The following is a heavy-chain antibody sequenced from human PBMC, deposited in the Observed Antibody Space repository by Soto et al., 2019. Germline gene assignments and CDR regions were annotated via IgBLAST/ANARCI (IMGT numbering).Heavy chain of an antibody. CDR3: VKGGNRHYDFWSDY. Sequence: EVQLVESGGDLVQPGSSLRLSCAASGFTFGDYAMHWVRQAPVKGMEWVSGINWNSGRIVYGDSVKGRFTMSRDNAKKSVYLQMNGLGPEDTGLYYCVKGGNRHYDFWSDYWGQGPHVIVSS. V-gene: IGHV3-9*01. CDR2: INWNSGRI. J-gene: IGHJ4*02. CDR1: GFTFGDYA. D-gene: IGHD3-3*01.